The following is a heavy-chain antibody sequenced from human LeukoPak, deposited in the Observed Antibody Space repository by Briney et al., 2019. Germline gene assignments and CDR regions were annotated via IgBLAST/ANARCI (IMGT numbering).Heavy chain of an antibody. CDR3: ARAEQFVPGYFYYMDV. CDR2: ISPDGGST. V-gene: IGHV3-64*01. Sequence: GGSLRLSCAASGFTFSRYPMHWVRHAPGKGLEYVSAISPDGGSTFYANSMKGRFTISRDNSKNTLYLQVGSLRGEDMAVYYCARAEQFVPGYFYYMDVWGKGTTVTVSS. J-gene: IGHJ6*03. CDR1: GFTFSRYP. D-gene: IGHD6-6*01.